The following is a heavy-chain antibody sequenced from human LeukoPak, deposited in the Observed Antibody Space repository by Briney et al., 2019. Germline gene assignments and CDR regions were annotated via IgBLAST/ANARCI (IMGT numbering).Heavy chain of an antibody. J-gene: IGHJ4*02. CDR1: GFIYDDYS. CDR2: ISWNSDSK. Sequence: PGGSLRLSCAASGFIYDDYSMHWARQAPEKGLEGVSGISWNSDSKDYADSVKGRFTISRDNAKNSLFLQVNSLRTEDTALYYCARWPCGGTYLDYWGQGTLVTVSS. V-gene: IGHV3-9*01. CDR3: ARWPCGGTYLDY. D-gene: IGHD2-21*01.